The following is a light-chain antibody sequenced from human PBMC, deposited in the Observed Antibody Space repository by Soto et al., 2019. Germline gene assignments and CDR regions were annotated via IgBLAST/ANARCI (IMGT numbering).Light chain of an antibody. CDR1: LGSANY. CDR2: GAY. CDR3: QKYNSAMWT. J-gene: IGKJ1*01. Sequence: DIKMTQSPPSLSASVGDRVTISCRASLGSANYVLWYQQRPGKVPKLLIYGAYSLLSGVPSRFSGSGYGTDFTLTISSLQHEDVGTYYCQKYNSAMWTFGQGTKVEI. V-gene: IGKV1-27*01.